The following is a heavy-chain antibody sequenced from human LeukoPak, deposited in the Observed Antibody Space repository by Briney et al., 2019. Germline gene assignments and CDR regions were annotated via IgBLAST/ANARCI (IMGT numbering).Heavy chain of an antibody. CDR3: AKDWGTTGSSGWLFDK. V-gene: IGHV3-33*06. Sequence: GRSLRLSCAASGFIFKNVGMHWLRQAPGKGLEWVAIIWYDGSEKYYADFVKGRFTVSRDNYKNTLYLQMNGLRDEDTAIYYCAKDWGTTGSSGWLFDKWGQGTLVTVSS. CDR1: GFIFKNVG. D-gene: IGHD1-1*01. CDR2: IWYDGSEK. J-gene: IGHJ4*02.